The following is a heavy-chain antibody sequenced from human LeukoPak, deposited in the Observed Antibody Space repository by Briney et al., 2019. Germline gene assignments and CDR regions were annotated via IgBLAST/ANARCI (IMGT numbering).Heavy chain of an antibody. CDR3: AKDVCTSPRCLLYFDS. Sequence: GGSLRLSCTTSGFAFSNYAMNWVRQGLGKGPEGVSGISGCNTYYADSVKGRFTIFRDNSKNVLYLQMDRLRAEDTAVYSCAKDVCTSPRCLLYFDSWGQGTLVTVSS. CDR2: ISGCNT. CDR1: GFAFSNYA. D-gene: IGHD2-8*01. J-gene: IGHJ4*02. V-gene: IGHV3-23*01.